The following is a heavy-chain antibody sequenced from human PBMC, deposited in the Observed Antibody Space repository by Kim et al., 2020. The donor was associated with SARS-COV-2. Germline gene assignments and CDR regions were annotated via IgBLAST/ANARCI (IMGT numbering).Heavy chain of an antibody. CDR1: GDSVSSNSAA. V-gene: IGHV6-1*01. D-gene: IGHD1-26*01. CDR2: TYYRSKWYN. CDR3: ARDVVGRGRVFDP. J-gene: IGHJ5*02. Sequence: SQTLSLTCAISGDSVSSNSAAWYWIRQSPSRGLEWLGRTYYRSKWYNDYAVSVRSRITINPDTSKNQFSLQLNSVTPEDTAVYYCARDVVGRGRVFDPWGQGTLVTVSS.